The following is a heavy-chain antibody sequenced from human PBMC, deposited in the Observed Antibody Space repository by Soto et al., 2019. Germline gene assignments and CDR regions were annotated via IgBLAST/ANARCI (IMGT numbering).Heavy chain of an antibody. Sequence: QVQLVQSGAEVKKPGASVKVSCKASGYTFTSYDINWVRQATGQGLEWMGWVNPNSGNTGYAQKFQGRVTMTRNTSISTAYMELSSLRSEDTAVYSCARVKGIVVVPAATLDYYYYGMDVWGQGTTVTVSS. V-gene: IGHV1-8*01. D-gene: IGHD2-2*01. CDR2: VNPNSGNT. CDR1: GYTFTSYD. CDR3: ARVKGIVVVPAATLDYYYYGMDV. J-gene: IGHJ6*02.